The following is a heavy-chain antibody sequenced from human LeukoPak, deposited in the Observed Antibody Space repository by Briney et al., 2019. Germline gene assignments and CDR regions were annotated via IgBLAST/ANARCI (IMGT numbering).Heavy chain of an antibody. CDR1: GFTFSSYG. D-gene: IGHD2/OR15-2a*01. J-gene: IGHJ4*02. CDR2: IRSDGNYK. V-gene: IGHV3-30*02. Sequence: GGSLRLSCAASGFTFSSYGMHWVRQAPGKGLEWVAFIRSDGNYKYYADSVKGRITISRDNSKNTLYVQMNSLRAEDTAVYYCAFYRGAHSYFAYWGQGTLVTVSS. CDR3: AFYRGAHSYFAY.